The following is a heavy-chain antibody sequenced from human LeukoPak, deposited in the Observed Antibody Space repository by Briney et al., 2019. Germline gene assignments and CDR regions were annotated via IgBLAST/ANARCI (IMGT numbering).Heavy chain of an antibody. Sequence: GGSLRLSCAASGFMFSTYGMHWVRQAPGKGLEWVSYISSSSSTIYYADSMKGRFTISRDNAKNSLYLQMNSLRAEDTAVYYCASGRTTFDHWGQGTLVTVSS. D-gene: IGHD2/OR15-2a*01. J-gene: IGHJ4*02. V-gene: IGHV3-48*04. CDR2: ISSSSSTI. CDR1: GFMFSTYG. CDR3: ASGRTTFDH.